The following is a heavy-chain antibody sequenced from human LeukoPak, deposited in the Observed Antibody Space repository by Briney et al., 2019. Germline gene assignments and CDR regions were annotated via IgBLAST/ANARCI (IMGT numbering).Heavy chain of an antibody. J-gene: IGHJ3*02. D-gene: IGHD3-10*01. CDR2: IYSGGST. Sequence: PGGSLRLSCAASGFTFSTFTMNWVRQAPGKGLEWVSVIYSGGSTYYADSVKGRFTISRNNSKNTLYLQMNSLRAEDTAVYYCARDRGSLARGAFYIWGQGTMVTVSS. CDR3: ARDRGSLARGAFYI. V-gene: IGHV3-53*04. CDR1: GFTFSTFT.